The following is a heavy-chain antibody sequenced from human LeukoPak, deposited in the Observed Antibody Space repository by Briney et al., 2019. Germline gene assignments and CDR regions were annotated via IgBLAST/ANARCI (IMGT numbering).Heavy chain of an antibody. CDR1: GFTFSSYA. V-gene: IGHV3-23*01. CDR2: ISGSGGST. CDR3: AKARSEQCFDY. J-gene: IGHJ4*02. Sequence: GGSLRLSCAASGFTFSSYAMSWVRQPPGKGLEWVSAISGSGGSTYYADSVKGRFTISRDNSKNTLYLQRNSLRAEDTAVYYCAKARSEQCFDYWGQGTLVTVSS. D-gene: IGHD6-19*01.